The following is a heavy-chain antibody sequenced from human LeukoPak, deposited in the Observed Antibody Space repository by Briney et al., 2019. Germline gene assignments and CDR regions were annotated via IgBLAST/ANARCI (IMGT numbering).Heavy chain of an antibody. Sequence: PSETLSLTCAVYGGSFSGYYWSWIRQPPGKGLEWIGEINHSGSTNYNPSLKSRVTISVDTPKNQFSLKLSSVTAADTAMYYCASMTVTAPNWFDPWGQGTLVTVSS. CDR1: GGSFSGYY. J-gene: IGHJ5*02. D-gene: IGHD2-21*02. CDR2: INHSGST. CDR3: ASMTVTAPNWFDP. V-gene: IGHV4-34*01.